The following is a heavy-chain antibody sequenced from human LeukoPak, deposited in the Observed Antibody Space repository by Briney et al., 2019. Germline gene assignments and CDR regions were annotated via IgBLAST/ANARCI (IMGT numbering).Heavy chain of an antibody. D-gene: IGHD3-9*01. Sequence: PAGYLRLSCAASGFTFSSYEMNWVRQAPGKGLEWVSYTSNSGSTIYYADSVKGRFTISRDNAKTSLYLQMNSLRAEDTAVYYCAREDYDILTGYSYYFDYWGQRTLVTVSS. V-gene: IGHV3-48*03. CDR2: TSNSGSTI. CDR3: AREDYDILTGYSYYFDY. CDR1: GFTFSSYE. J-gene: IGHJ4*02.